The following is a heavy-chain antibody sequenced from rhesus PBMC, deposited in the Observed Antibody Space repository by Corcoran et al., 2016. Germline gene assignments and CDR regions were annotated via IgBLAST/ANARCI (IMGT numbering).Heavy chain of an antibody. J-gene: IGHJ4*01. CDR1: GGSISDDYY. D-gene: IGHD2-8*01. V-gene: IGHV4-106*01. CDR3: AGRSGGYCSGGVCYGFDY. CDR2: IYGSGGCT. Sequence: QVQLQESGPGLVKPSETLSLTCAVSGGSISDDYYWSWIRQPPGKGLKWIGYIYGSGGCTNYNPSLMIRGTISLDTSTNRFCLKLSVVTAADTSVYYCAGRSGGYCSGGVCYGFDYWGQGVLVTVSS.